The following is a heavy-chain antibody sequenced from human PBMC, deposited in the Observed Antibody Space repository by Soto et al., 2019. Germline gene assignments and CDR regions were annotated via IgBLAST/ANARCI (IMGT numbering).Heavy chain of an antibody. CDR2: ISAYNGNT. J-gene: IGHJ1*01. V-gene: IGHV1-18*01. Sequence: AASVRVSCKASGYTFTSYGISWVRQAPGQGLEWMGWISAYNGNTNYAQKLQGRVTMTTDTSTSTAYMELRSLRSDDTAVYYCARGGSPSKVVAATSAEYFQHWGQGTLVTSPQ. CDR3: ARGGSPSKVVAATSAEYFQH. CDR1: GYTFTSYG. D-gene: IGHD2-15*01.